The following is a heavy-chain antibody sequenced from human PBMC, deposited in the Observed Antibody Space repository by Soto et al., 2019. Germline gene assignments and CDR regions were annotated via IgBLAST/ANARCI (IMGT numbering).Heavy chain of an antibody. CDR2: ISSSSSTI. CDR3: ARDHDSSSWYGYYYYYMDV. Sequence: GGSLRLSCAASGFTFSSYSMNWVRQAPGKGLEWVSYISSSSSTIYYADSVKGRFTISRDNAKNSLYLQMNSLRAEDTAVYYCARDHDSSSWYGYYYYYMDVWGKGPTVTVSS. J-gene: IGHJ6*03. CDR1: GFTFSSYS. D-gene: IGHD6-13*01. V-gene: IGHV3-48*01.